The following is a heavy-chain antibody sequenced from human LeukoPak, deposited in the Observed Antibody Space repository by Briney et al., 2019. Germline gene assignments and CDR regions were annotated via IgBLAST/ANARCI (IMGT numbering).Heavy chain of an antibody. V-gene: IGHV3-33*01. CDR2: IWYDGSNK. CDR3: AREEYYYGSGRYAFDI. Sequence: PGGSLRLSCAASGFTFSSYGMHWVRQAPGKGLEWVAVIWYDGSNKYYADSVKGRFTISRDNSKNTLYLQMNSLRAEDTAVYYCAREEYYYGSGRYAFDIWGQGTMVIVSS. D-gene: IGHD3-10*01. CDR1: GFTFSSYG. J-gene: IGHJ3*02.